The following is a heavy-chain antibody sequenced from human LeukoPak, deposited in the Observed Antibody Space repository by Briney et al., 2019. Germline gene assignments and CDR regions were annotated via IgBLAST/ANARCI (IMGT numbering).Heavy chain of an antibody. CDR2: INPNSGGT. D-gene: IGHD6-19*01. CDR1: GYSFSGFY. Sequence: ASVKVSCKASGYSFSGFYMHWVRQAPGQGLEWMGWINPNSGGTIYAQKFQGRVTMTRDTSISTAYMELSRLRSDDTAVYYCARDRSSGWPRYNWFDPWGQGTLVTVS. V-gene: IGHV1-2*02. J-gene: IGHJ5*02. CDR3: ARDRSSGWPRYNWFDP.